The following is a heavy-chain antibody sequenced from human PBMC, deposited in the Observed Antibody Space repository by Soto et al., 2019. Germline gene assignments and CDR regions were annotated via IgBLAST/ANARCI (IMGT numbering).Heavy chain of an antibody. CDR1: GGSISSYY. J-gene: IGHJ4*02. D-gene: IGHD6-19*01. CDR3: AKDKAVAGGSGFDY. V-gene: IGHV4-59*01. CDR2: IYYSGST. Sequence: SETLSLTCTVSGGSISSYYWSWIRQPPGKGLEWIGYIYYSGSTNYNPSLKSRVTISVDTSKNQFSLKLSSVTAADTAVYYCAKDKAVAGGSGFDYWGQGTLVTVSS.